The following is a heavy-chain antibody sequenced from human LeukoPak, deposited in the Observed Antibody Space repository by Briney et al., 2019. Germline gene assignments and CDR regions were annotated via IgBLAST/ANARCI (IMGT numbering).Heavy chain of an antibody. CDR3: ARGADGVSSNSRGWFDP. D-gene: IGHD2-15*01. V-gene: IGHV3-21*01. CDR2: ISTSSSYI. J-gene: IGHJ5*02. Sequence: GGSLRLSCAASGFTFSSYGMSWVRQAPGKGLEWVSAISTSSSYIYYADSVKGRFTISRYNARNSLYLQMNTLRAEDTAVYSCARGADGVSSNSRGWFDPWGQGTLVTVSS. CDR1: GFTFSSYG.